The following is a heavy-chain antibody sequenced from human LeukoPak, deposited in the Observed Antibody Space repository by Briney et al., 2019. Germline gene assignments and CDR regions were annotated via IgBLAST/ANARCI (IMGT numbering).Heavy chain of an antibody. D-gene: IGHD3-16*02. V-gene: IGHV4-34*01. Sequence: PSETLSLTCAVYGGSFSGYYWSWIRQPPGKGLEWIGEINHSGSTNYNPSLKSRVTISVDTSKNQFSLKLSSVTAADTAVYYCAVRLNDYVWGSYQAFDYWGQGTLVTVSS. J-gene: IGHJ4*02. CDR2: INHSGST. CDR3: AVRLNDYVWGSYQAFDY. CDR1: GGSFSGYY.